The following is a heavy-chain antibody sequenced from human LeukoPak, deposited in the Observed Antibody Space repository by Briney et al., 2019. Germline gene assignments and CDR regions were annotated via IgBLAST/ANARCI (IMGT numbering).Heavy chain of an antibody. CDR2: IYHSGST. J-gene: IGHJ4*02. D-gene: IGHD4-17*01. CDR3: AREGHGDYLNNYFDY. Sequence: PSETLSLTCTVSGGSISSYYWSWIRQPPGKGLEWIGYIYHSGSTNYNPSLKSRVTISVDASKNQFSLKLSSVTAADTAVYYCAREGHGDYLNNYFDYWGQGTLVTVSS. CDR1: GGSISSYY. V-gene: IGHV4-59*01.